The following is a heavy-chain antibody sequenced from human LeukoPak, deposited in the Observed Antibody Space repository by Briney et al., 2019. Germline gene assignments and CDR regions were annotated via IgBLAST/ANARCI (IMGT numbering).Heavy chain of an antibody. CDR3: ARYSVVVVPAAITSNYYYYYYMDV. CDR1: GGSISSGDYY. Sequence: PSETLSLTCTVSGGSISSGDYYWSWIRQPPGKGLEWIGYIYYSGSTYYNPSLKSRVTISVDTPKNQFSLKLSSVTAADTAVYYCARYSVVVVPAAITSNYYYYYYMDVWGKGTTATVSS. V-gene: IGHV4-30-4*08. D-gene: IGHD2-2*02. CDR2: IYYSGST. J-gene: IGHJ6*03.